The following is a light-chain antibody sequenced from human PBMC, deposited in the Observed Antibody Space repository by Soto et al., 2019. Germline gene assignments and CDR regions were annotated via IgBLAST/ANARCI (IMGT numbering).Light chain of an antibody. CDR1: QSISSY. V-gene: IGKV1-39*01. CDR2: SAS. J-gene: IGKJ3*01. Sequence: DIQMTQSPSSLSASVGDRVTITCRASQSISSYLNWYQQRPGRAPKLLIYSASTLQSGVPSRFSGSGSETDFTLTISSLQPEDFATYYCQQSYSTPLLSFCPATKVDIK. CDR3: QQSYSTPLLS.